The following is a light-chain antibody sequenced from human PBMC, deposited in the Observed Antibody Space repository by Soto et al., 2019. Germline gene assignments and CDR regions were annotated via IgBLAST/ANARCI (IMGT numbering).Light chain of an antibody. Sequence: EIVMTQSPATLSVSPGERXALSXXASQSVSSNFAWYQQKPGQAPRLLIYGASTRATGIPARFSGSGSGTEFTLTISSLQSEDFAVYYCQQYNNWPYTFGQGTKLEI. CDR3: QQYNNWPYT. CDR1: QSVSSN. V-gene: IGKV3-15*01. CDR2: GAS. J-gene: IGKJ2*01.